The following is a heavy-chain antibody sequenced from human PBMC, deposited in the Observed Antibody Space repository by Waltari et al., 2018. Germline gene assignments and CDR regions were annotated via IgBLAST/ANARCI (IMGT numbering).Heavy chain of an antibody. V-gene: IGHV3-30*04. CDR1: GFNFHSYP. Sequence: QVQLVESGGGVLQPGRSLRVSCAASGFNFHSYPLNGVRQAPGLGVGWVAFISYDGVIKNYADSVKGRFTISRDNSKNTVYLQMSSLTSADTAVYFCAREATMREYFDYWGQGAQVTVSS. CDR2: ISYDGVIK. D-gene: IGHD5-12*01. CDR3: AREATMREYFDY. J-gene: IGHJ4*02.